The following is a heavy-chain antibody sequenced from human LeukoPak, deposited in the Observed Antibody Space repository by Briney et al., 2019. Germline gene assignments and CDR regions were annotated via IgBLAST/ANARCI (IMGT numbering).Heavy chain of an antibody. V-gene: IGHV3-15*01. J-gene: IGHJ4*02. D-gene: IGHD2-2*01. CDR2: IKSKTDGGTT. Sequence: GGSLRLSCAASGFTFSNAWMSWVRQAPGKGLEWVGRIKSKTDGGTTDYAAPVKGRFTVSRDDSKNTLYLQMNSLKTEDTAVYYCTTDLRRGVVPAARYWGQGTLVTVSS. CDR1: GFTFSNAW. CDR3: TTDLRRGVVPAARY.